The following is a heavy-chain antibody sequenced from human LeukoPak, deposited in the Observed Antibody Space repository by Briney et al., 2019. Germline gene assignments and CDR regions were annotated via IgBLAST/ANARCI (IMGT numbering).Heavy chain of an antibody. V-gene: IGHV3-23*01. CDR1: GFTFSSYA. CDR2: ISGSGGST. J-gene: IGHJ4*02. CDR3: AKGRLERRNPNYFDY. Sequence: GGSLRLSCAASGFTFSSYAMSWVRQAPGKGLEWVSAISGSGGSTYYADSVKGRFTISRDNSKNTLYLQMNSLRAEDTAVYYCAKGRLERRNPNYFDYWGQGTLVTVSS. D-gene: IGHD1-1*01.